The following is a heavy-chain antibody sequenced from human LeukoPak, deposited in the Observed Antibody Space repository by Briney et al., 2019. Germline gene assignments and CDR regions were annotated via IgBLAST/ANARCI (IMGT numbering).Heavy chain of an antibody. D-gene: IGHD3-22*01. V-gene: IGHV1-8*03. CDR1: GYTFTSYD. J-gene: IGHJ4*02. CDR2: MNPNSGNT. Sequence: ASVKASCKASGYTFTSYDINWVRQATGQGLEWMGWMNPNSGNTGYAQKFQGRVTITRNTSISTAYMELSSLGSEDTAVYYCTVQSDYDSSGYNYIWGQGTLVTVSS. CDR3: TVQSDYDSSGYNYI.